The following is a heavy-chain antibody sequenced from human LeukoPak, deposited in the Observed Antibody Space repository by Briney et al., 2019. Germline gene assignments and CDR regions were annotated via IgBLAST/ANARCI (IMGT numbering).Heavy chain of an antibody. J-gene: IGHJ3*02. Sequence: GGSLRLSCAASGFTFSSYSMNRVRQAPGKGLEWVSSISSSSSYIYYADSVKGRFTISRDNAKNSLYLQMNSLRAEDTAVYYCARVGGSYTVGAFDIWGQGTMVTVSS. CDR3: ARVGGSYTVGAFDI. V-gene: IGHV3-21*01. D-gene: IGHD1-26*01. CDR1: GFTFSSYS. CDR2: ISSSSSYI.